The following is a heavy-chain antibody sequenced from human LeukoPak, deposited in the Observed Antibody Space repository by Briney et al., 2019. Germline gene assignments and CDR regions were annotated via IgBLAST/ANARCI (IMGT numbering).Heavy chain of an antibody. CDR1: GYTCTNYY. CDR2: INPSGPST. CDR3: ARRYCSGVNCYYFDS. J-gene: IGHJ4*02. Sequence: ASVKVSCKASGYTCTNYYMHWLRQAPGQGLEWMRVINPSGPSTSYAQKFQGRVTMTRDTSTSTVYMELSSLKSEDTAVFYCARRYCSGVNCYYFDSWGQGTPVIVSS. V-gene: IGHV1-46*01. D-gene: IGHD2-15*01.